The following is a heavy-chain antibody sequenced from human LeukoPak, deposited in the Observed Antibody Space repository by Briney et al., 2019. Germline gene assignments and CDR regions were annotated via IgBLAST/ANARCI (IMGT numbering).Heavy chain of an antibody. D-gene: IGHD3-9*01. Sequence: GGSLRLSCAASGFTFSDYYMSWIRQAPGKGLEWVSSISSSSSYIYYADSVKGRFTISRDNAKNSLYLQMNSLRAEDTAVYYCARDDILTGQPWNYWGQGTLVTVSS. CDR3: ARDDILTGQPWNY. CDR1: GFTFSDYY. V-gene: IGHV3-11*06. J-gene: IGHJ4*02. CDR2: ISSSSSYI.